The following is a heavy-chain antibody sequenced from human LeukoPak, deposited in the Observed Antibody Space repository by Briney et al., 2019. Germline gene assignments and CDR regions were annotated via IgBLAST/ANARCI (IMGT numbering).Heavy chain of an antibody. D-gene: IGHD6-13*01. CDR3: ARHQDKLSSSWYVSYFDY. Sequence: PSETLSLTCTVSGGSISSSSYYWGWIRQPPGKGLEWIGSIYYSGSTYYNPSLKSRVTISVDTSKNQFSLKLSSVTAADTAVYYCARHQDKLSSSWYVSYFDYWGQGTLVTVFS. V-gene: IGHV4-39*01. CDR2: IYYSGST. CDR1: GGSISSSSYY. J-gene: IGHJ4*02.